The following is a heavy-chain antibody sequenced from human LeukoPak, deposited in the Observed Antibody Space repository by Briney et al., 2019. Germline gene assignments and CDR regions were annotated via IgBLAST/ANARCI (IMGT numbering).Heavy chain of an antibody. V-gene: IGHV4-59*01. Sequence: SETLSLTCTVSGGSMSSYYGRWLRQPPGKGGEWIGFIYYSGTTNYNPSLTSRVTISVDTSKNQFSLNLSSVTAADTAVYYCARGGASSKWLDPWGQGTLVTVSS. CDR2: IYYSGTT. J-gene: IGHJ5*02. CDR3: ARGGASSKWLDP. D-gene: IGHD3-16*02. CDR1: GGSMSSYY.